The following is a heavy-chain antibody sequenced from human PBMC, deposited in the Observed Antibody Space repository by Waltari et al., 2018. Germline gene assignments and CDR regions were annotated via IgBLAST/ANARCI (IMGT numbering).Heavy chain of an antibody. Sequence: QVTLKESGPVLVKPTQTLTLTCTFSGFSLSTSAMCVSWIRQPPGKALEWLARIDWDDDKFYSTALKTSLTISKDTSKNPVVLTTTNRDPVDTSTYYCARIRGVRYYYFDYWGQGTLVTVSS. CDR1: GFSLSTSAMC. D-gene: IGHD3-10*01. CDR3: ARIRGVRYYYFDY. J-gene: IGHJ4*02. V-gene: IGHV2-70*16. CDR2: IDWDDDK.